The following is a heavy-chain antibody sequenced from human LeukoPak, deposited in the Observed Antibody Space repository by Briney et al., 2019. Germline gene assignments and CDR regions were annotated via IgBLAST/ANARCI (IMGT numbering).Heavy chain of an antibody. D-gene: IGHD3-10*01. V-gene: IGHV3-33*01. Sequence: PGGPLRLSCAASGFALSCHGMQCVRQAPGRGLEGVALIWYEGSNKYYADSVKGRFTISRDSSKNTLYLETSSLRAEHTAVYFCARERTLYVSGSGYGMDVWGQGTTVTVSS. CDR1: GFALSCHG. J-gene: IGHJ6*02. CDR2: IWYEGSNK. CDR3: ARERTLYVSGSGYGMDV.